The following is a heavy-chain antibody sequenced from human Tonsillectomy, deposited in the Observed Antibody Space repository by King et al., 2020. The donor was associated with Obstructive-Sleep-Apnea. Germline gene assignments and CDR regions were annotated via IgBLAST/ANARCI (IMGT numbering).Heavy chain of an antibody. CDR2: IYYSGST. V-gene: IGHV4-59*08. J-gene: IGHJ6*02. CDR1: GGSISSYY. CDR3: ARSTYYYYGMDV. Sequence: VQLQESGPGLVKPSETLSLTCTGSGGSISSYYWSWIRQPPGKGLEWSGYIYYSGSTNYNPSLKGRVTISVDTSKNQFSLKLSSVTAADTSVYYCARSTYYYYGMDVWGQGTTVTVSS.